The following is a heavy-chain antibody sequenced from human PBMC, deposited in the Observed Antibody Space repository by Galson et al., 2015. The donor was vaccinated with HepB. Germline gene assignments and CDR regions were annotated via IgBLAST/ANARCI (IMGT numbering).Heavy chain of an antibody. D-gene: IGHD2-15*01. Sequence: SVKVSCKASGGTFSSYAISWVRQAPGQGLEWMGGIIPIFGTANYAQKFQGRVTITADESTSTAYMELSSLRSEDTAVYYCAKGTTRYYYYGMDVWGQGTTVTVSS. J-gene: IGHJ6*02. CDR2: IIPIFGTA. CDR3: AKGTTRYYYYGMDV. V-gene: IGHV1-69*13. CDR1: GGTFSSYA.